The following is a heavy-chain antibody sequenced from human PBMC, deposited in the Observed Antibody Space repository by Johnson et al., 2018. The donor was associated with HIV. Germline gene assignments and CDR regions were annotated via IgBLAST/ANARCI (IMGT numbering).Heavy chain of an antibody. Sequence: QVQLVESGGGLVQPGGSLRLSCAASGFTFSSYAMHWVRQAPGKGLEWVAVISYDGSNKYYADSVKGRFTISRDNAKNSRDLQMNSLRAEDTAVYYCAREFGQASSYAFDIWGQGTMVTVSS. J-gene: IGHJ3*02. D-gene: IGHD3/OR15-3a*01. V-gene: IGHV3-30-3*01. CDR3: AREFGQASSYAFDI. CDR2: ISYDGSNK. CDR1: GFTFSSYA.